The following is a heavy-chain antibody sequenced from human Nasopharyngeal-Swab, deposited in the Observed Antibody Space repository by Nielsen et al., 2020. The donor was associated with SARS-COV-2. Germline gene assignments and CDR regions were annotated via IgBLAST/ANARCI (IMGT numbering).Heavy chain of an antibody. V-gene: IGHV3-7*01. D-gene: IGHD6-19*01. CDR2: IKQDGSEK. CDR1: AFTFSGYW. J-gene: IGHJ4*02. Sequence: GESLKISCAASAFTFSGYWMNWVRQAPGKGLEWVASIKQDGSEKYYVDSVKGRFTISRDNAKNSLFLQMNSLRVADTAVYYCARLLEVGGTPLDYWGQGTLVSVSS. CDR3: ARLLEVGGTPLDY.